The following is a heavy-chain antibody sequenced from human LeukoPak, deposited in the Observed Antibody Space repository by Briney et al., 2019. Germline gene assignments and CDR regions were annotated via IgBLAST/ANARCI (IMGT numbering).Heavy chain of an antibody. CDR2: ISGSGGST. V-gene: IGHV3-23*01. Sequence: PGGSLRLSCAASGFTFSSYAMSWVHQAPGKGLEWVSAISGSGGSTYYADSVKGRFTISRDNSKNTLYLQMNSLRAEDTAVYYCATLSLSSGWYFDYWGQGTLVTVSS. J-gene: IGHJ4*02. CDR3: ATLSLSSGWYFDY. D-gene: IGHD6-19*01. CDR1: GFTFSSYA.